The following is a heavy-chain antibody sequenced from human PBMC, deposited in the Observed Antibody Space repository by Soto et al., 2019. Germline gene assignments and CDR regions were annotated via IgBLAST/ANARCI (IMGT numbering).Heavy chain of an antibody. J-gene: IGHJ6*02. CDR3: AREYTAWPLAYGLDV. D-gene: IGHD2-2*02. Sequence: GGSLRLSCVGSGFTFSTYSINWVRQAPGKGLEWVSSISGRSDIYYADSVKGRFTISRDNAKNSVSLQMNSLRAEDTAVYYCAREYTAWPLAYGLDVWGQGTTVTVPS. V-gene: IGHV3-21*01. CDR1: GFTFSTYS. CDR2: ISGRSDI.